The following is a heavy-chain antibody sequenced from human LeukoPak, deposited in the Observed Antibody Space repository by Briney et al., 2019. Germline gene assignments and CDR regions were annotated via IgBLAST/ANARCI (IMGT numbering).Heavy chain of an antibody. Sequence: GGSLRLSCAASGFTFSSYGMSWVRQAPGKGLEWVSAISGSGGSTYYADSVKGRFTISRDNSKNTLYLQMNSLRAEDTAVYYCAKHIVVVTAIFDYWGQGTLVTVSS. D-gene: IGHD2-21*02. J-gene: IGHJ4*02. CDR2: ISGSGGST. CDR3: AKHIVVVTAIFDY. CDR1: GFTFSSYG. V-gene: IGHV3-23*01.